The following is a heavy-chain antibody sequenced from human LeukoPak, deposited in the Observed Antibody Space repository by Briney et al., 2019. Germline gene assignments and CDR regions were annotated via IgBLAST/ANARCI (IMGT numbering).Heavy chain of an antibody. D-gene: IGHD5-18*01. V-gene: IGHV3-74*01. CDR3: AGHTYGNVFDY. CDR2: INSDGTST. Sequence: HPGGSLRLSCAASGFTFSSYWMHWVRQAPGKGLLWVSRINSDGTSTSYADSVKGRFTISRDNAKNTLYLQMNSLRAEDTAVYYCAGHTYGNVFDYWGQGTLVTVSS. CDR1: GFTFSSYW. J-gene: IGHJ4*02.